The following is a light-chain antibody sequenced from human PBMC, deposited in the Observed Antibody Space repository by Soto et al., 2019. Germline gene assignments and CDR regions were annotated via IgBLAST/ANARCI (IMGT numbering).Light chain of an antibody. V-gene: IGKV1-39*01. J-gene: IGKJ4*01. CDR1: QRINIY. Sequence: VDLGDRGTIKIRLIQRINIYLYCYRQKPGKAPELLIYSASNLQSGVPSRFSGSGSCSDLTPTFSSLLPDGFACYSGLQIFGAPSFGAGTKLDIK. CDR2: SAS. CDR3: LQIFGAPS.